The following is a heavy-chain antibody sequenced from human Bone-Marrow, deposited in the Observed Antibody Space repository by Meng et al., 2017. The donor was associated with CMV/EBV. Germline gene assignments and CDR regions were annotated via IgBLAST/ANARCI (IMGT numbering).Heavy chain of an antibody. CDR3: ARGYCSSTSCYHYYFDY. CDR1: GFTFSSYW. V-gene: IGHV3-7*04. Sequence: GGSLRLSCAASGFTFSSYWMSWVRQAPGKGLEWVANIKQDGSEKYYVDSVKGRFTISRDNTKNSLYLQMNSLRAEDTAVYYCARGYCSSTSCYHYYFDYWGQGTLVTVSS. J-gene: IGHJ4*02. D-gene: IGHD2-2*01. CDR2: IKQDGSEK.